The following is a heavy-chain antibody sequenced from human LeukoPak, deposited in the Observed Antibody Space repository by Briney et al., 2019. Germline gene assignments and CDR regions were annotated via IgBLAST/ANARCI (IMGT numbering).Heavy chain of an antibody. CDR3: ARAPTYYYDSSGYYGW. V-gene: IGHV3-48*02. CDR1: GFTFSSYS. Sequence: PGRSLRLSCAASGFTFSSYSMNWVRQAPGKGLEWVSYISSSSSTIYYADSVKGRFTISRDNAKNSLYLQMNSLRDEDTAVYYCARAPTYYYDSSGYYGWWGQGTLVTVSS. D-gene: IGHD3-22*01. CDR2: ISSSSSTI. J-gene: IGHJ4*02.